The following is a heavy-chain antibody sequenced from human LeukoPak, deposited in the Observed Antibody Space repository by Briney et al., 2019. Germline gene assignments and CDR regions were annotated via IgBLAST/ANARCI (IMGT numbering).Heavy chain of an antibody. CDR1: GFTFSSYA. CDR2: ISGSGGST. CDR3: ARGKGYGGIDY. Sequence: GGSLRLSCAASGFTFSSYAMSWVRQAPGQGLEWVSAISGSGGSTYYADSVKGRFTISRDNAKNSLYLQMNSLRPEDMALYYCARGKGYGGIDYWGQGTLVTVSS. V-gene: IGHV3-23*01. D-gene: IGHD5-12*01. J-gene: IGHJ4*02.